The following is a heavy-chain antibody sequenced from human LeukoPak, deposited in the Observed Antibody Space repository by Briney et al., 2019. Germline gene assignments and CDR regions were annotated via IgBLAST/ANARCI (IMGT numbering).Heavy chain of an antibody. CDR1: GFTFSSYE. V-gene: IGHV3-48*03. J-gene: IGHJ4*02. CDR3: ASYRDEQWLFDY. Sequence: GGSLRLSCAASGFTFSSYEMNWVRQAPGKGLEWVPYISSSGSTIYYADSVKGRFTISRDNAKNSLYLQMNSLRAEDTAVYYCASYRDEQWLFDYWGQGTLVTVSS. CDR2: ISSSGSTI. D-gene: IGHD6-19*01.